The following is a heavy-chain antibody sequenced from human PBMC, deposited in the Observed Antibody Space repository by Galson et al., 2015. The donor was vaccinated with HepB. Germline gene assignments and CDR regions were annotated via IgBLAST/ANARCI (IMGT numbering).Heavy chain of an antibody. Sequence: SLRLSCAASGFTFSSYTMNWVRQAPGKGLEWLSYISTDSSTIYYADSVKGRFTISRDNAKNSLYLHMNSLRAEDTALYYCAKDHRALASGTYYKLRFYGMDVWGQGTTVTVSS. V-gene: IGHV3-48*01. J-gene: IGHJ6*02. CDR3: AKDHRALASGTYYKLRFYGMDV. CDR2: ISTDSSTI. CDR1: GFTFSSYT. D-gene: IGHD3-10*01.